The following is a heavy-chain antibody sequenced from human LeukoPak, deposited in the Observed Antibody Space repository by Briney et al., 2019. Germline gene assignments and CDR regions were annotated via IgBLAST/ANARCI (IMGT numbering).Heavy chain of an antibody. CDR3: AKGGGGNYAIDY. V-gene: IGHV3-30*02. Sequence: GGSLRLSCAASGLTFSSYGMLWVRQAPGKGLEWVAFIRCDGSNKYYADSVKGRFTISRDNSKNTLYLQMNSLRAEDTAVYYCAKGGGGNYAIDYWGQGTLVTVSS. CDR1: GLTFSSYG. D-gene: IGHD1-26*01. CDR2: IRCDGSNK. J-gene: IGHJ4*02.